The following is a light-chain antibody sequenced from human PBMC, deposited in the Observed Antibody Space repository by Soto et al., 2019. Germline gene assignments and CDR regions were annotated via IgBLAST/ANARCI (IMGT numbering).Light chain of an antibody. J-gene: IGKJ4*01. V-gene: IGKV1-5*01. Sequence: DIQMTQSPSTLSASVGDRVTITCRASQTLSTWLAWYQQKPGKAPKLLIYDVSTLESGVPSRFSGSGSGTEFTLTISSLQPDDFATYYCQQYNSYSLTFGGGTKMEIK. CDR3: QQYNSYSLT. CDR2: DVS. CDR1: QTLSTW.